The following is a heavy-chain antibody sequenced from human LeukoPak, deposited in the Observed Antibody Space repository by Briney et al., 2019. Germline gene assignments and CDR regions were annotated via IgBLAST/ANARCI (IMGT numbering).Heavy chain of an antibody. V-gene: IGHV3-74*01. J-gene: IGHJ4*02. CDR3: GSPVSRSLYCVDF. CDR1: GITLSGRW. D-gene: IGHD6-13*01. Sequence: GGSLRLSCAASGITLSGRWMHWVRQAPGKGLVWVSRINSDGGATSYADSVKGRVTISRDNAKNTLYLQMNSLRAEDTAVYYCGSPVSRSLYCVDFWGQGTLVTVSS. CDR2: INSDGGAT.